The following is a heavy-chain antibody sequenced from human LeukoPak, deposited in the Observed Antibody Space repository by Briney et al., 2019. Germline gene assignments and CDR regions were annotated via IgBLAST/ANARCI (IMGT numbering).Heavy chain of an antibody. V-gene: IGHV1-69*05. CDR1: GGTFSSYA. Sequence: SVKVSCKASGGTFSSYAISWVRQAPGQGLEWMGGIIPIFGTANYAQKFQGRVTITTDESTSTAYMELSSLRSEDTAVYYCAKVPLWFGELSGFDYWGQGTLVTVSS. D-gene: IGHD3-10*01. J-gene: IGHJ4*02. CDR3: AKVPLWFGELSGFDY. CDR2: IIPIFGTA.